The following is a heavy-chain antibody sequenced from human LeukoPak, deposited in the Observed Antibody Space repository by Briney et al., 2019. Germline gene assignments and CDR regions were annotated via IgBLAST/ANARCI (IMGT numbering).Heavy chain of an antibody. CDR2: IKQDGSEK. V-gene: IGHV3-7*01. J-gene: IGHJ2*01. D-gene: IGHD1-1*01. Sequence: PGGSLRLSCAASAFTFSSYWMSWVRHAPWKGLEWVANIKQDGSEKYYVDSVKGRFTISRDNAKNSLYLQMNSLRAEDTAVYYCARDERSWYFDLWGRGALITVSS. CDR1: AFTFSSYW. CDR3: ARDERSWYFDL.